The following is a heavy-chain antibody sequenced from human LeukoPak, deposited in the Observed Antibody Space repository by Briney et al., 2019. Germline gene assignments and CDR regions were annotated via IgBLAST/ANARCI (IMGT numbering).Heavy chain of an antibody. CDR3: ARAPLVVVPAVDNWFDP. D-gene: IGHD2-2*01. V-gene: IGHV4-34*01. CDR1: GGSFSGYY. J-gene: IGHJ5*02. Sequence: SETLSLTCAVYGGSFSGYYWSWIRQPPGKGLEWIGEINHSGSTNYNPSLKSRVTISVDTSKNQFSLKLSSVTAADTAVYYCARAPLVVVPAVDNWFDPWGQGTLVTVSS. CDR2: INHSGST.